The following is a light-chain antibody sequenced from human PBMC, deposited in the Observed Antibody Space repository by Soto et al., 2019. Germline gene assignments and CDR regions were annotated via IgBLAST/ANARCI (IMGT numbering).Light chain of an antibody. V-gene: IGKV3-15*01. J-gene: IGKJ1*01. CDR2: GAS. Sequence: IIMTQSPATLSVSPGERVTLSCRASQSISGNLAWYQHKPGQAPRLLISGASARATGFPARFSGSGSGTEFTLTNSSLQSEDFAVYYCQQYNNWPGTFGQGTKVDIK. CDR1: QSISGN. CDR3: QQYNNWPGT.